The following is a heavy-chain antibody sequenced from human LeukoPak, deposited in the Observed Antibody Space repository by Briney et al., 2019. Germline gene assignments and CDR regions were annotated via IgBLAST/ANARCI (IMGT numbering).Heavy chain of an antibody. CDR3: ARRAGGYSQPYGY. V-gene: IGHV3-53*01. CDR2: IYTGGTA. Sequence: GTLTLTCAVSGFTVSGNYMSWVRQAQGKGLEWVSLIYTGGTAYSADSVKGRFNISRDNSKNTSYLQMSSLRAEDTVVYYCARRAGGYSQPYGYWGQGILVTVS. D-gene: IGHD4-23*01. CDR1: GFTVSGNY. J-gene: IGHJ4*02.